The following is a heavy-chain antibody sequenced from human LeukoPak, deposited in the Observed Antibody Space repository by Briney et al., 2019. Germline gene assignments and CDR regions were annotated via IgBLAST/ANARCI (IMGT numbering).Heavy chain of an antibody. V-gene: IGHV1-46*01. D-gene: IGHD3-3*01. J-gene: IGHJ4*02. Sequence: ASVKVSCKASGYTFTSYYMHWVRQAPGQGLGWVGIINPSGGSTSYAQKFQGRVTTTRDMFTSTVYMELSSLRSEDTAVYYCARGGVLRFLEWLSAFDYWGQGTLVTVSS. CDR2: INPSGGST. CDR1: GYTFTSYY. CDR3: ARGGVLRFLEWLSAFDY.